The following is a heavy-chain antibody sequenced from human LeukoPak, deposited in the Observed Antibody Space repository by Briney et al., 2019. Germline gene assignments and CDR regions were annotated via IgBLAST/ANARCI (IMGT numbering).Heavy chain of an antibody. CDR1: AFTFNTYA. J-gene: IGHJ4*02. V-gene: IGHV3-30*02. D-gene: IGHD2-2*01. CDR2: IRYDGDNK. CDR3: AKGVVPAAIEIVMFDY. Sequence: GGSLRLSCAASAFTFNTYAMHWVRQAPGKGLEWVASIRYDGDNKYYADSVKGRFTISRDNAKNSLYLQMNSLRAEDMALYYCAKGVVPAAIEIVMFDYWGQGTLVTVSS.